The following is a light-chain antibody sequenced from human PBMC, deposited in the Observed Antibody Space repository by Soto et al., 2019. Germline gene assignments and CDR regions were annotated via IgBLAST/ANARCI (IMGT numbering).Light chain of an antibody. CDR2: TNN. Sequence: QSALTQPPSASGTPGQRVTISCSGGSSNIGSDTVNWYQHLPGTAPKLLIYTNNQRPSGVPDRFSGSKSGTSASLAISGLQSEDEAEYYCAAWDDNLNGPLFGGGTQLTVL. CDR1: SSNIGSDT. J-gene: IGLJ3*02. V-gene: IGLV1-44*01. CDR3: AAWDDNLNGPL.